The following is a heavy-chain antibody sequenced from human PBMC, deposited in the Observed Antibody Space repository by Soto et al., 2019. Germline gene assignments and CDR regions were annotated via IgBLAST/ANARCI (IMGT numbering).Heavy chain of an antibody. J-gene: IGHJ4*02. Sequence: GGSLRLSCAASGFTFTRYSMNWVRQAPGKGLELVSSISSTTNYIYYGDSMKGRFTISRDNAKNSLYLEMNSLRAEDTAVYYCARESEDLTSNFDYWGQETLVTVSS. CDR1: GFTFTRYS. CDR2: ISSTTNYI. CDR3: ARESEDLTSNFDY. V-gene: IGHV3-21*06.